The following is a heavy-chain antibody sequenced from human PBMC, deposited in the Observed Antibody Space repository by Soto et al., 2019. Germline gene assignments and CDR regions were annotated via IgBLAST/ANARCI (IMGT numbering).Heavy chain of an antibody. D-gene: IGHD5-12*01. CDR3: AREDSGYSFDY. CDR2: IIPILGIA. J-gene: IGHJ4*02. Sequence: SVKVSCKASGGTFSSYTISWVRQAPGQGLEWMGRIIPILGIANYAQKFQGRVTITADKSTSTAYMELSSLRSEDTAVYYCAREDSGYSFDYWGQGTLVTVSS. CDR1: GGTFSSYT. V-gene: IGHV1-69*04.